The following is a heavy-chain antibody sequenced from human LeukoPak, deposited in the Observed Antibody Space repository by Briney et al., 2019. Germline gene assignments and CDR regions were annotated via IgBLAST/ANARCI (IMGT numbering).Heavy chain of an antibody. D-gene: IGHD2-21*01. V-gene: IGHV1-24*01. CDR1: GYTLTELS. CDR2: FDPEDGET. J-gene: IGHJ4*02. CDR3: ASYPRSIPTPPFDY. Sequence: ASVKVSCKVSGYTLTELSMHWVRQAPGKGLEWMGGFDPEDGETIYAQKFQGRVTMTEDTSTDTAYMELSSLRSDDTAVYFCASYPRSIPTPPFDYWGQGTLVTVSS.